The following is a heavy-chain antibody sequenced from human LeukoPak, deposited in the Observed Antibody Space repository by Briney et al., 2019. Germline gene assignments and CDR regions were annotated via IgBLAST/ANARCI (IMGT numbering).Heavy chain of an antibody. D-gene: IGHD1-26*01. J-gene: IGHJ6*03. Sequence: SETLSLTCTVSGDSISSYYWSWIRQPAGKGLEWIGRIYTSGSTNYNPSLKSRVTMSVDTSKNQFSLKLSSVTAADTAVYYCASWGDWEPGGYYMDVWGKGTTVTVSS. V-gene: IGHV4-4*07. CDR1: GDSISSYY. CDR3: ASWGDWEPGGYYMDV. CDR2: IYTSGST.